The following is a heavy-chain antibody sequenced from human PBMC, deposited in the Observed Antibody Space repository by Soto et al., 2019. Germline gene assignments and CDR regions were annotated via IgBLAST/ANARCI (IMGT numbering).Heavy chain of an antibody. CDR1: GGSISSGDYY. D-gene: IGHD4-17*01. CDR3: ARARGYYVEGYYYYGMDV. CDR2: IYYSGST. J-gene: IGHJ6*02. V-gene: IGHV4-30-4*01. Sequence: QVQLQESGPGLVKPSQTLSLTCTVSGGSISSGDYYWSWIRQPPGKGLEWIGYIYYSGSTYYNPSLKSRVTISVDTSKNQFALKLSSVTAADTAVYYCARARGYYVEGYYYYGMDVWGQGTTVTVSS.